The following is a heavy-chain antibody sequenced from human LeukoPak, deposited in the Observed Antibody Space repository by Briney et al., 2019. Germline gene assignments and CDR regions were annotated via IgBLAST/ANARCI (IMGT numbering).Heavy chain of an antibody. V-gene: IGHV4-39*01. CDR3: ARRIAVAGTLTHFDY. Sequence: SETLSLTCTVSGASISSDGYYWGWIRQPPGKGLEWIGSIYYSGSTYYNPSLKSRVTISVDTSKNQFSLKLSSVTAADTAVYYCARRIAVAGTLTHFDYWGQGTLVTVSS. J-gene: IGHJ4*02. D-gene: IGHD6-19*01. CDR1: GASISSDGYY. CDR2: IYYSGST.